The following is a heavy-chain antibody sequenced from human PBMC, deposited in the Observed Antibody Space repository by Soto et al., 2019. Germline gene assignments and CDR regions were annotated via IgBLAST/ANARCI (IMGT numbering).Heavy chain of an antibody. J-gene: IGHJ4*02. CDR1: GTSIISGDRY. Sequence: SETLSLTCSVSGTSIISGDRYWSSIRQPPGRGLQWIAYIYYTGSTYPSPPLKSRLTISVDTSTNQFSLKLTSATASDTAVYYCASYMVNNSGYYDYWGPGTLVTVSS. V-gene: IGHV4-30-4*01. D-gene: IGHD5-18*01. CDR2: IYYTGST. CDR3: ASYMVNNSGYYDY.